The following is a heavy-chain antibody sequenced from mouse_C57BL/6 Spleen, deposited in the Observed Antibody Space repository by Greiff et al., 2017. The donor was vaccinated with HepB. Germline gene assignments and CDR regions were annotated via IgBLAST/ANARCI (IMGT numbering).Heavy chain of an antibody. CDR3: TRANWDLAWLAY. D-gene: IGHD4-1*01. CDR2: ISSGGDYI. Sequence: EVKLVESGEGLVKPGGSLKLSCAASGFTFSSYAMSWVRQTPEKRLEWVAYISSGGDYIYYADTVKGLFTISSDNARNTLYLQMSSLKSEDTAMYYCTRANWDLAWLAYWGQGTLVTVSA. V-gene: IGHV5-9-1*02. CDR1: GFTFSSYA. J-gene: IGHJ3*01.